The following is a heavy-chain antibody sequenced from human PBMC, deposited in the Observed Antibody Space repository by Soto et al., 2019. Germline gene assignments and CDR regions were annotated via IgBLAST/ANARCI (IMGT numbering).Heavy chain of an antibody. D-gene: IGHD6-13*01. V-gene: IGHV4-59*11. Sequence: SETLSLTSSFSGDSLTSHYLTWIRQSPEKGLEWIGYMHYTGFSHYNPSLNSRLTISFHRSKNLFTLELTYVTVSDTDVYYSTSLYGNAWYNYWGQGTRLHVSS. CDR1: GDSLTSHY. CDR2: MHYTGFS. CDR3: TSLYGNAWYNY. J-gene: IGHJ4*02.